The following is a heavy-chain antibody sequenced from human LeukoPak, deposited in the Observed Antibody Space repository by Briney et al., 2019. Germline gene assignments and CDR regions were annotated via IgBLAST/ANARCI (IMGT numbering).Heavy chain of an antibody. J-gene: IGHJ4*02. CDR1: GGSISSYY. V-gene: IGHV4-59*01. CDR3: ARAHYDFWSGYLNLDY. D-gene: IGHD3-3*01. CDR2: IYYSGST. Sequence: SETLSLTCTVSGGSISSYYWSWIRQPPGKGLEWIGYIYYSGSTNYNPSLKSRVTISVDTSKNQFSLKLSSVTAADTAVYYCARAHYDFWSGYLNLDYWGQGTLVTVSS.